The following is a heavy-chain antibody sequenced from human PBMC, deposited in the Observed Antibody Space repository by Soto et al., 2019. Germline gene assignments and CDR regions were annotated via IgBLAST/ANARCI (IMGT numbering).Heavy chain of an antibody. CDR2: IYHSGST. CDR1: GGSISSGGYS. CDR3: ARGVTTVTTLDY. D-gene: IGHD4-17*01. Sequence: QLQLQESGSGLVKPSQTLSLTCAVSGGSISSGGYSWSWIRQPPGKGLEWIGYIYHSGSTYYNPSPXSXITIAVDRSKNQFSLKLSSVTAADTAVYYCARGVTTVTTLDYWGQGTLVTVSS. J-gene: IGHJ4*02. V-gene: IGHV4-30-2*01.